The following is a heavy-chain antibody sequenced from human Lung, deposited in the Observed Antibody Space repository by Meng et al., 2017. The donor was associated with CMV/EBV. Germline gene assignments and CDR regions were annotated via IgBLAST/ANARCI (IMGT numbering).Heavy chain of an antibody. CDR2: ISTGSSYM. V-gene: IGHV3-21*01. J-gene: IGHJ4*02. CDR3: ARVSGNSRYCDY. CDR1: GFTVSSYS. D-gene: IGHD3-10*01. Sequence: GGSLRLSCAASGFTVSSYSINWVRQAPGKGLEWVSSISTGSSYMFYADSVKGRFTISSDNAKNAVYLQMNSLRVEDTAVYYCARVSGNSRYCDYWGQGTLVTVSS.